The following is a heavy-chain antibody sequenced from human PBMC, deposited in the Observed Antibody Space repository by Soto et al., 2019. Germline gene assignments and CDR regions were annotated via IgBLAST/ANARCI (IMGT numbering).Heavy chain of an antibody. CDR1: GDSVSSNSAA. CDR3: ARESLGRIGIAVAGKAPLDS. V-gene: IGHV6-1*01. D-gene: IGHD6-19*01. CDR2: TYYRSRWYS. J-gene: IGHJ4*02. Sequence: SPTLSLTCAISGDSVSSNSAAWNWIRQSPSRGLEWLGGTYYRSRWYSDYALSVRSRITINPDTSKNQFSLQLNSVTPEDTAVYYCARESLGRIGIAVAGKAPLDSWGQGTLVTVSS.